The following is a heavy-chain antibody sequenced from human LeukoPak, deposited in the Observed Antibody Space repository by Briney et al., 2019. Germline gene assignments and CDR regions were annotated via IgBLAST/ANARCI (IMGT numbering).Heavy chain of an antibody. V-gene: IGHV3-48*02. D-gene: IGHD3-10*01. CDR2: ISSSSSTI. Sequence: QPGRFLRLSCAASGFTFSSYSMNWVRQAPGKGLEWVSYISSSSSTIYYADSVKGRFTISRDNAKNSLYLQMNSLRDEDTAVYYCARDVMVRGVIFDYWGQGTLVTVSS. CDR1: GFTFSSYS. J-gene: IGHJ4*02. CDR3: ARDVMVRGVIFDY.